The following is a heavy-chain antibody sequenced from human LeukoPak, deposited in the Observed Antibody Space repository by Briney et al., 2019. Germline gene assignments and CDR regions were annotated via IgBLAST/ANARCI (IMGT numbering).Heavy chain of an antibody. V-gene: IGHV3-66*01. J-gene: IGHJ6*02. CDR1: GFIVSTNY. CDR2: IYSGGSK. D-gene: IGHD5-24*01. CDR3: ASRDKGYYYGMDV. Sequence: GGSLRLSCAASGFIVSTNYMSWVRHPPGKGLEWVSLIYSGGSKYHADSVKGRFTISRDNSKSTLYLQMNSLRAEDTAVYYCASRDKGYYYGMDVWGQGTTVTVSS.